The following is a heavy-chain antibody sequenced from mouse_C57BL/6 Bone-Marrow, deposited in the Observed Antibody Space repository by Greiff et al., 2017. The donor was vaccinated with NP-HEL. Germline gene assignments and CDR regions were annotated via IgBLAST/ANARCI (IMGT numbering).Heavy chain of an antibody. CDR2: IHPNSGST. CDR3: AYYYGSRVWFAY. D-gene: IGHD1-1*01. Sequence: VQLQQPGAELVKPGASVKLSCKASGYTFTSYWMHWVKQRPGQGLEWIGMIHPNSGSTNYNEKFKSKATLTVDKSSSTAYMQLSSLTSEDCAVYYCAYYYGSRVWFAYWGQGTLVTVSA. CDR1: GYTFTSYW. V-gene: IGHV1-64*01. J-gene: IGHJ3*01.